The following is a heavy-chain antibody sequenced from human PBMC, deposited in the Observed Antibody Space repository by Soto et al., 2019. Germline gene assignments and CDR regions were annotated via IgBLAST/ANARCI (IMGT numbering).Heavy chain of an antibody. CDR3: AAAAGPPYYCYYYMDV. V-gene: IGHV3-7*01. CDR2: IKQDGSEK. Sequence: EVQLVESGGGLVQPGGSLRLSCAASGFTFSSYWMNWVRQAPGKGLEWVANIKQDGSEKYYVDSVKGRFTISRDNAKNSLYLQMNSLRAEDTAVYYCAAAAGPPYYCYYYMDVWGKGTTVTVSS. J-gene: IGHJ6*03. CDR1: GFTFSSYW. D-gene: IGHD6-13*01.